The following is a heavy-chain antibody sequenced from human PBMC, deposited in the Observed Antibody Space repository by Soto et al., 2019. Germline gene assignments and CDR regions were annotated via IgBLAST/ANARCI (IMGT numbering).Heavy chain of an antibody. CDR1: GFTFSSYA. CDR2: ISYDGSNK. J-gene: IGHJ4*02. CDR3: ARGIYSSSSAPGY. V-gene: IGHV3-30-3*01. Sequence: QVQLVESGGGVVQPGRSLRLSCAASGFTFSSYAMHWVRQAPGKGLEWVAVISYDGSNKYYADSVKGRFTISRDNSKNTLYLQMNNLRAEDTAVYYCARGIYSSSSAPGYWGQGTLVTVSS. D-gene: IGHD6-6*01.